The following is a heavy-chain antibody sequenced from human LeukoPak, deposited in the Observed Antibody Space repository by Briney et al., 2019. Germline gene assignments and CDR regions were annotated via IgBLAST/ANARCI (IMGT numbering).Heavy chain of an antibody. CDR1: GASISSGNW. J-gene: IGHJ4*02. CDR3: AGEVRGVIDY. V-gene: IGHV4-4*02. CDR2: IYYSGST. Sequence: PSGTLSLTCAVSGASISSGNWWSWVRQPPGKGLEWIGSIYYSGSTYYNPSLKSRVTISVDTSENQLSLKLSSVTAADTAVYYCAGEVRGVIDYWGQGTLVTVSS. D-gene: IGHD3-10*01.